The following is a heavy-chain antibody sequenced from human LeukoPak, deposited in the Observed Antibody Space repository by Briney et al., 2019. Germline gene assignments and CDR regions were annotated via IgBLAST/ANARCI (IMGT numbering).Heavy chain of an antibody. Sequence: SETLSLTCNVSGYSISTGYYWGWIRQPPGKGLEWIGYIYYSGSTNYNPSLKSRVTISVDTSKNQFSLKLSSVTAADTAVYYCARVSGYDWESFYDYWGQGTLVTVSS. J-gene: IGHJ4*02. CDR2: IYYSGST. D-gene: IGHD5-12*01. V-gene: IGHV4-61*01. CDR1: GYSISTGYY. CDR3: ARVSGYDWESFYDY.